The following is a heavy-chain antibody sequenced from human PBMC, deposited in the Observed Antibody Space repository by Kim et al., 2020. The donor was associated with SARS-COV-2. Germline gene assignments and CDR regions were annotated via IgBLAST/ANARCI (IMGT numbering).Heavy chain of an antibody. D-gene: IGHD2-8*01. Sequence: YYTDYAQGRFTISRDNSKNTLYLQLSSLGAEDTAVYYCTGLMGVKEDSDYWGQGTLVTVSS. V-gene: IGHV3-64D*06. J-gene: IGHJ4*02. CDR3: TGLMGVKEDSDY.